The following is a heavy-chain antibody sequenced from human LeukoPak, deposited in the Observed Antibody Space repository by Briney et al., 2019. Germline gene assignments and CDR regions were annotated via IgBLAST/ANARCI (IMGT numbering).Heavy chain of an antibody. D-gene: IGHD5-12*01. J-gene: IGHJ4*02. CDR1: GFTFSSYG. V-gene: IGHV3-33*06. CDR3: AKDPLQSGYRGPFDY. Sequence: PGRSLRLSCAASGFTFSSYGMHWVRQAPGKGLEWVAVIWYDGSNKYYADSVKGRFTISRDNSKNTLYLQMNSLRAEDTAVYYCAKDPLQSGYRGPFDYWGQGTLVTVSS. CDR2: IWYDGSNK.